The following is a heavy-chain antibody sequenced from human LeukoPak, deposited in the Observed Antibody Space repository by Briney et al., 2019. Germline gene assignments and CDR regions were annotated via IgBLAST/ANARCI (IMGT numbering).Heavy chain of an antibody. CDR3: ARSNQADDY. CDR2: INPGVSSI. J-gene: IGHJ4*02. D-gene: IGHD1-14*01. V-gene: IGHV3-74*01. Sequence: GGSLRLSCAASGFTFSSYWMHWVRQVPGKWLVWVARINPGVSSITYADSVKGRFTISRDNAKNTLYLQMDSLRAEDTGVYYCARSNQADDYWGQGTLVTVSS. CDR1: GFTFSSYW.